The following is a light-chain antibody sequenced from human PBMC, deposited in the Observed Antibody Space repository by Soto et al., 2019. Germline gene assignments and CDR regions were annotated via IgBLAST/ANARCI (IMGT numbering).Light chain of an antibody. CDR1: SSDVGSNNR. V-gene: IGLV2-18*02. J-gene: IGLJ3*02. CDR2: EVS. Sequence: QSALTQPPSVSGSPGQSVTISCTGTSSDVGSNNRVSWYQQPTGTAPKLMIYEVSNRPSGVPDRFSGSKSGNTASLTISGLQAEYEADYYCSSYTTSSIVFGGGTKLTVL. CDR3: SSYTTSSIV.